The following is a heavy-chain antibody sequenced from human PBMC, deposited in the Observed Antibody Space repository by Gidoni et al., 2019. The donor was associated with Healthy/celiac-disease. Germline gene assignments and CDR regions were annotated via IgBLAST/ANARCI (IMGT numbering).Heavy chain of an antibody. Sequence: QVQLQESGPGLVKPSETLSLTCTVSGGSISSYYWSWIRQPPGKGLEWIGYIYYSGSTNYNPSLKSRVTISGDTSKNQFSLKLSSVTAADTAVYYCARKGFLAAADGFDPWGQGTLVTVSS. CDR2: IYYSGST. V-gene: IGHV4-59*01. J-gene: IGHJ5*02. D-gene: IGHD6-13*01. CDR1: GGSISSYY. CDR3: ARKGFLAAADGFDP.